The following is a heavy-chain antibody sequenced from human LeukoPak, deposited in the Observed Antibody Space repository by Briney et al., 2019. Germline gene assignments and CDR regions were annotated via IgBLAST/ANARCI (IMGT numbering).Heavy chain of an antibody. CDR2: IYYSGST. V-gene: IGHV4-38-2*02. J-gene: IGHJ4*02. D-gene: IGHD6-6*01. CDR3: ARVRIAARQANFDY. Sequence: SETLSLTCTVSGYSISSGCYWGWIRQPPGKGLEWIGSIYYSGSTYYNPSLKSRVTISVDTSKNQFSLKLSSVTAADTAVYYCARVRIAARQANFDYWGQGTLVTASS. CDR1: GYSISSGCY.